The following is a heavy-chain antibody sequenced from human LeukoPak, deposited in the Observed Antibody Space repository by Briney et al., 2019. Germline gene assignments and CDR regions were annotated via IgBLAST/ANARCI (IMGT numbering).Heavy chain of an antibody. CDR1: GFTFDDYG. V-gene: IGHV3-20*04. D-gene: IGHD1-26*01. CDR3: ARILGWELLGDAFDI. CDR2: INWNGGST. Sequence: GGSLRLSCAASGFTFDDYGMSWVRHAPGKGLEWVSGINWNGGSTGYADSAKGRFTISRDNAKNSLYLQMNGLRAEDTALYYCARILGWELLGDAFDIWGQGTMVTVSS. J-gene: IGHJ3*02.